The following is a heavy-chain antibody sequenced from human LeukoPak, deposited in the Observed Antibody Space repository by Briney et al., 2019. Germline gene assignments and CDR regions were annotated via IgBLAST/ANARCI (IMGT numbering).Heavy chain of an antibody. Sequence: ASVKVSCKASGYTSTSYYMHWVRQAPGQGLEWMGIINPSGGSTSYAQKFQGRVTMTRDTSTSTVYMELSGLRSEDTAVYYCARGRFLEWYLGYWGQGTLVTVSS. CDR2: INPSGGST. J-gene: IGHJ4*02. CDR3: ARGRFLEWYLGY. D-gene: IGHD3-3*01. V-gene: IGHV1-46*03. CDR1: GYTSTSYY.